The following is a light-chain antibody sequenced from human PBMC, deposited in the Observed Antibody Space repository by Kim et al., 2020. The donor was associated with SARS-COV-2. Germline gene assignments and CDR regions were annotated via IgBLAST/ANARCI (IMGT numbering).Light chain of an antibody. J-gene: IGKJ4*01. CDR2: DAS. CDR3: RQGAKWGS. Sequence: EIVLAQSPATLSLSPGERATLSCRASQSISNYLAWYQQRPGQAPRLLIYDASNRATGIPARFSGRGSGTDFTLTISSLEPEDFAVYYCRQGAKWGSVGGGTKGDIK. V-gene: IGKV3-11*01. CDR1: QSISNY.